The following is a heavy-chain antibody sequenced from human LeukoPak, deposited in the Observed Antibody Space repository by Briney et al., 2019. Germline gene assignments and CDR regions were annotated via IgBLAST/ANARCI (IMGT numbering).Heavy chain of an antibody. CDR2: IWYDGSNK. V-gene: IGHV3-33*06. J-gene: IGHJ6*03. CDR1: GFTFSSYG. CDR3: AKGGGLYCTNGVCQGTYYYYYMDV. D-gene: IGHD2-8*01. Sequence: PGRSLRLSCAASGFTFSSYGMHWVRQAPGKGLEWVAVIWYDGSNKYYADSVKGRFTISRDNSKNTLYLQMNSLRAEDTAVYYCAKGGGLYCTNGVCQGTYYYYYMDVWGKGPRSPSP.